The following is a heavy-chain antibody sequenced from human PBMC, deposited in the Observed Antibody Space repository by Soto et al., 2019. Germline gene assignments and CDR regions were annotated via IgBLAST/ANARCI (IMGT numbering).Heavy chain of an antibody. CDR3: ARGIQIWSLTGY. Sequence: GGSLRLSCAASGFTLSAYDMRWVRQPTGRGLEWVSTIGTAGDIYYPGSVKGRFTISREIASNSLYLQMNSLTAEDTALYYCARGIQIWSLTGYWGQGTLVTVSS. J-gene: IGHJ4*02. CDR1: GFTLSAYD. D-gene: IGHD5-18*01. V-gene: IGHV3-13*01. CDR2: IGTAGDI.